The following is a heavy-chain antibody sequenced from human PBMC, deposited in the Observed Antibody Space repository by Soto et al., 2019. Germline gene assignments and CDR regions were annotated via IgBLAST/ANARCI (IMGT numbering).Heavy chain of an antibody. CDR2: ISSSGSTI. J-gene: IGHJ3*02. Sequence: PGGSLRLSCAASGFTFSDYYMSWIRQAPGKGLEWVSYISSSGSTIYYADSVKGRFTISRDNAKNSLYLQMNSLRAEDTAVYYCARDLPRRGSSWYKGAFEIWGQGTMVTVSS. D-gene: IGHD6-13*01. V-gene: IGHV3-11*01. CDR1: GFTFSDYY. CDR3: ARDLPRRGSSWYKGAFEI.